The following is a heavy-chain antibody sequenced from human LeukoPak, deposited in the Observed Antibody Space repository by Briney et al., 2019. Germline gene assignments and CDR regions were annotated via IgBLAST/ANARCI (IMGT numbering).Heavy chain of an antibody. Sequence: GGSLRLSCTTSGFNLRAYWMGWVRQAPGKGLEWVANIHQHGSKENYLDSVKGRFTISRDNAKNSLYLQMNSLRAEDTAVYYCARDRVSTVTYFDYWGQGTLVTVSS. CDR3: ARDRVSTVTYFDY. D-gene: IGHD4-17*01. CDR1: GFNLRAYW. CDR2: IHQHGSKE. J-gene: IGHJ4*02. V-gene: IGHV3-7*01.